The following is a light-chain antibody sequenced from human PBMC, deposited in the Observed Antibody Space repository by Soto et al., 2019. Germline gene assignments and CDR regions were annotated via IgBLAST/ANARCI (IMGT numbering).Light chain of an antibody. CDR1: QDITDY. CDR2: DAS. J-gene: IGKJ4*01. V-gene: IGKV1-33*01. CDR3: QQYDTLPLT. Sequence: DIQMTQSPSSLSASVGDSVTLTCQASQDITDYLNWYQQKPGKASKLLIFDASNLEAGVPSRFSGSGSGTDFTFTISSLQPEDIATYYCQQYDTLPLTFGGGTKVEIK.